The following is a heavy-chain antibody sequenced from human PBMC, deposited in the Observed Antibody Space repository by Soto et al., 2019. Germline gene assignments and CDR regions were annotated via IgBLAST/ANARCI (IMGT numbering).Heavy chain of an antibody. V-gene: IGHV1-69*13. CDR2: IIPIFGTA. J-gene: IGHJ3*02. Sequence: SVKVSCKASGYTFSSYAISWVRQAPGQGLEWMGGIIPIFGTANYAQKFQGRVTITADESTSTAYMELSSLRSEDTAVYYCARGGTRITRVRGPDAFDIWGQGTMVTVSS. D-gene: IGHD3-10*01. CDR3: ARGGTRITRVRGPDAFDI. CDR1: GYTFSSYA.